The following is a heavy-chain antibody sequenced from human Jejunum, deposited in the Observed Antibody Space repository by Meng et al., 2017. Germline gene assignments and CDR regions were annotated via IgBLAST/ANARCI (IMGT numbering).Heavy chain of an antibody. J-gene: IGHJ1*01. CDR1: GGSVSSSNW. CDR3: AGKGVHVAAMY. V-gene: IGHV4-4*02. Sequence: QVQLPGPGPGLVKPSGTLSLTCPFSGGSVSSSNWWSWVRQTPGKGLEWIAEIYHGGTTYYNPSLKSRVTISLDTSKNQFSLNLRSVTAADTAVYYCAGKGVHVAAMYWGQGTLVTVSS. D-gene: IGHD1-1*01. CDR2: IYHGGTT.